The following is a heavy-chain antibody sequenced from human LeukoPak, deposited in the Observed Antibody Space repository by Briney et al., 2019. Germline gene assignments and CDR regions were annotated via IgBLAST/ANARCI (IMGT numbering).Heavy chain of an antibody. V-gene: IGHV4-4*02. Sequence: SGTLSLTCAVSGGSIRSSNWWSWVRQPPGKGLEWIGEINHSGSTNYNPSLKSRVTISVDTSKNQFSLKLSSVTAADTAVYYCTRGSIAYYYMDVWGKGTTVTISS. J-gene: IGHJ6*03. CDR2: INHSGST. CDR1: GGSIRSSNW. D-gene: IGHD3-22*01. CDR3: TRGSIAYYYMDV.